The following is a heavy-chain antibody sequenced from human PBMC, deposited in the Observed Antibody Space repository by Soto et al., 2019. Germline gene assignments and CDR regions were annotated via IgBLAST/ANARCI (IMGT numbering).Heavy chain of an antibody. CDR3: ARGPYGSGIRSPYYNNDMDV. J-gene: IGHJ6*03. CDR1: GGSFSGYY. Sequence: QLQLQQWCAGLLKPSETLSLTCALYGGSFSGYYWSWIHQPPGKGLEWIGEVGHSGSTNYNPSLTRRVTISLDTSEAQFSLRLSAVTAADTAVYSCARGPYGSGIRSPYYNNDMDVWGKGTTVTVSS. V-gene: IGHV4-34*01. CDR2: VGHSGST. D-gene: IGHD3-10*01.